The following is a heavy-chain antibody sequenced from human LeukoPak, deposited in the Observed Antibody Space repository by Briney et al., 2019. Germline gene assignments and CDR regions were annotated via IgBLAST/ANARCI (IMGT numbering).Heavy chain of an antibody. CDR2: ISYDGSNK. V-gene: IGHV3-30-3*01. D-gene: IGHD6-13*01. CDR1: GFTFSSYA. CDR3: ARDVGGYSSSWYPPTGFDP. J-gene: IGHJ5*02. Sequence: GRSLRLSCAASGFTFSSYAMHWVRQAPGKGLEWVAVISYDGSNKYYADSVKGRFTISRDNSKNTLYLQMNSLRAEDTAVYCCARDVGGYSSSWYPPTGFDPWGQGTLVTVSS.